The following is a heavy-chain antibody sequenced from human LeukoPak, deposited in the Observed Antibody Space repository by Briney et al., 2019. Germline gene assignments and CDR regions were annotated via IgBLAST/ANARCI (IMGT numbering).Heavy chain of an antibody. CDR1: GGSISSYY. Sequence: SETLSLTCTVSGGSISSYYWSWIRQPPGKGLEWIGYIYYSGSTNYNLSLKSRVTISVDTSKNQFSLKLSSVTAADTAVYYCARGYDGDYDFWSGYYMVGSYYYYYGMDVWGQGTTVTVSS. V-gene: IGHV4-59*01. CDR2: IYYSGST. D-gene: IGHD3-3*01. CDR3: ARGYDGDYDFWSGYYMVGSYYYYYGMDV. J-gene: IGHJ6*02.